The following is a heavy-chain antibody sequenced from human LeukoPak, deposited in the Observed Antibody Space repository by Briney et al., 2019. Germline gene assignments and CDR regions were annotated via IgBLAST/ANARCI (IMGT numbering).Heavy chain of an antibody. Sequence: GGSLRLSCVGSGFTFDDVAMHWVRHAPGRGLEWVSLISGDGVATYYGASLKGRFTISRDNSKNSLYLQMNSLRVEDTALYYCAKGNGDFSHFYNGMDVWGRGTTVTVSS. CDR3: AKGNGDFSHFYNGMDV. J-gene: IGHJ6*02. CDR2: ISGDGVAT. V-gene: IGHV3-43*02. D-gene: IGHD4-17*01. CDR1: GFTFDDVA.